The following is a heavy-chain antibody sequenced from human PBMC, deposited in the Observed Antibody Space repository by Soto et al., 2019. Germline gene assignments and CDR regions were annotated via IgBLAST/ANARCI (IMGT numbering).Heavy chain of an antibody. CDR3: ARDFTGYSSGWYDY. Sequence: ASVKVSCKASGGTFSSYAISWVRQAPGQGLEWMGGIIPIFGTANYAQKFQGRVTITADESTSTAYMELSSLRSEDTAVYYCARDFTGYSSGWYDYWGQGTLVTVSS. J-gene: IGHJ4*02. CDR2: IIPIFGTA. V-gene: IGHV1-69*13. D-gene: IGHD6-19*01. CDR1: GGTFSSYA.